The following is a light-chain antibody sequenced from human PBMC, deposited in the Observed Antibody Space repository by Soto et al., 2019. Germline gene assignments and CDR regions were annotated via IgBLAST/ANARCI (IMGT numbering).Light chain of an antibody. CDR2: EGT. CDR3: SSYAGSSTQVL. CDR1: SSDVGSYNL. V-gene: IGLV2-23*01. J-gene: IGLJ2*01. Sequence: QSALTQPASVSGSPGQSITISCTGISSDVGSYNLVSWYQQHPGKAPKVMIYEGTKRPSGVSNRFSGSRPGNTASLTISGLQAEDEAHYYCSSYAGSSTQVLFGGGTNSPS.